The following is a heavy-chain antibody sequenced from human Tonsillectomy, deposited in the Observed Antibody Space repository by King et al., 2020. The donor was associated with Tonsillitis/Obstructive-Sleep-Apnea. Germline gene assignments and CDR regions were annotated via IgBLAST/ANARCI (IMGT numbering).Heavy chain of an antibody. CDR1: GGSFSGYY. CDR2: INHSGST. Sequence: VQLQQWGAGLLKPSETLSLTCAVYGGSFSGYYWSWIRQPPGKGLEWIGEINHSGSTNYNPSLKSRVTISVDTSKNQFSLKLSSVTAADTAVYYCARGSGRGYYGSGSYFPGYWGQGTLVTVSS. CDR3: ARGSGRGYYGSGSYFPGY. J-gene: IGHJ4*02. D-gene: IGHD3-10*01. V-gene: IGHV4-34*01.